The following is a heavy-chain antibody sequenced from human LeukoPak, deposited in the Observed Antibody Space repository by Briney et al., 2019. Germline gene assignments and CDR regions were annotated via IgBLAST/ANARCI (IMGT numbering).Heavy chain of an antibody. CDR2: IIPILGIA. D-gene: IGHD3-22*01. J-gene: IGHJ4*02. V-gene: IGHV1-69*04. CDR1: GGTFSSYA. CDR3: ARGMANYYDSSGYYY. Sequence: ASVKVSCKASGGTFSSYAISWVRQAPGQGLEWMGRIIPILGIANYAQKFQGRVTITADKSTSTAYMELSSLRSEDTAVYYCARGMANYYDSSGYYYWGQGTLVTVSS.